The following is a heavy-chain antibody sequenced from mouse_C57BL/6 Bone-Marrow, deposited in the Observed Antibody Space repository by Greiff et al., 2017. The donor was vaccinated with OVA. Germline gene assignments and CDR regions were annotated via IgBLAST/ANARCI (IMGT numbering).Heavy chain of an antibody. CDR1: GYTFTSYW. CDR2: IDPSDSYT. D-gene: IGHD4-1*01. Sequence: QVQLQQPGAELVMPGASVKLSCKASGYTFTSYWMHWVKQRPGQGLEWIGEIDPSDSYTNYNQKFKCKSTLTVDKSSSTAYMQLSSLTSEDSAVYYCARLTGRGDFAYWGQGTLVTVSA. J-gene: IGHJ3*01. CDR3: ARLTGRGDFAY. V-gene: IGHV1-69*01.